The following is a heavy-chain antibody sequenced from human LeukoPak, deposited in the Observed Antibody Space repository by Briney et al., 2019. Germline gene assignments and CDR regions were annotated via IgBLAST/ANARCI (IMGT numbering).Heavy chain of an antibody. J-gene: IGHJ4*02. CDR3: AKVRTG. V-gene: IGHV3-30*01. Sequence: GGSLRLSCAASGFTFSTYAMHWVRQAPGKGLEWVAIIAYDGSNKYYAASVKGRFTISRDNSKSTLGLQMHSLGAEDTAVYYCAKVRTGWGQGTLVTVSS. D-gene: IGHD1-14*01. CDR1: GFTFSTYA. CDR2: IAYDGSNK.